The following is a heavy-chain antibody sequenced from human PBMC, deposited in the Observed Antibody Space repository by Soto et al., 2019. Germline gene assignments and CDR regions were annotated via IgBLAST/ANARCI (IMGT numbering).Heavy chain of an antibody. CDR3: AKAGGSGWYLDWYFDL. V-gene: IGHV3-23*01. D-gene: IGHD6-19*01. CDR2: IGDVGGST. J-gene: IGHJ2*01. Sequence: EVQVLESGGGLVQPGGSLRLSCAASGFTFSSYAMTWVRQAPGKGLQWVSAIGDVGGSTYYADSVKGRFTISRDNSKNTLYLEMNNLRADDTALYYCAKAGGSGWYLDWYFDLWGRGTRVTVSS. CDR1: GFTFSSYA.